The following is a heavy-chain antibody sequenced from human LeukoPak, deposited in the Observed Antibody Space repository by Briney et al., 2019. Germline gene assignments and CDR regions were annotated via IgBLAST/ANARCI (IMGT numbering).Heavy chain of an antibody. J-gene: IGHJ4*02. CDR2: IYHTGST. D-gene: IGHD5-24*01. Sequence: SETLSLTCTISGGSVSDYYWSWIRKSPGKGLEWIGYIYHTGSTSYSPSLKSRVTISADTSQNQFSLKLSSVTAADTAVYYCAREMATNFDYWGQGTLVTVSS. CDR3: AREMATNFDY. V-gene: IGHV4-59*02. CDR1: GGSVSDYY.